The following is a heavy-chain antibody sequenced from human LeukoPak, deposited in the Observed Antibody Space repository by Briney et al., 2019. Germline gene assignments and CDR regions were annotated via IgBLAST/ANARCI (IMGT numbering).Heavy chain of an antibody. Sequence: ASVKVSCKASGYTFTGYYMHWVRQAPGQGLEWMGWINPNSGGTNYAQKFQGRVTMTRDTSISTAYMELSRLRSEDTAVYYCARGSHYYGSGSYDAFDIWGQGTMVTVSS. CDR1: GYTFTGYY. V-gene: IGHV1-2*02. CDR3: ARGSHYYGSGSYDAFDI. J-gene: IGHJ3*02. D-gene: IGHD3-10*01. CDR2: INPNSGGT.